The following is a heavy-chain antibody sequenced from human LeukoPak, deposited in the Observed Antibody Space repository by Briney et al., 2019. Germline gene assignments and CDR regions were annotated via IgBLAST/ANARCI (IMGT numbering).Heavy chain of an antibody. V-gene: IGHV4-34*01. Sequence: SETLSLTCGVHGGSFSGYSCNWIRQPPGKGLEWIGEINHRGSTNYNPSLKSRVTISEDTSKKQFSLKLSSVTAADTAAYYCATNRGDAFNIWGQGTTVTVSS. D-gene: IGHD4/OR15-4a*01. J-gene: IGHJ3*02. CDR1: GGSFSGYS. CDR2: INHRGST. CDR3: ATNRGDAFNI.